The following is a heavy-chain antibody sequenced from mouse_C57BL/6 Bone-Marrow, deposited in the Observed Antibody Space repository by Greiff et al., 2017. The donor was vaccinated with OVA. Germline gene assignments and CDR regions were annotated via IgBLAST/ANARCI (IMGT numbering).Heavy chain of an antibody. V-gene: IGHV1-82*01. CDR1: GYAFSSSW. D-gene: IGHD2-3*01. CDR3: ARHEDGYYASYFDY. Sequence: VQLQDSGPELVKPGASVKISCKASGYAFSSSWMNWVKQRPGKGLEWIGRIYPGDGDTNYNGKFKGKATLTADKSSSTAYMQLSSLTSEDSAVYFCARHEDGYYASYFDYWGQGTTLTVSS. J-gene: IGHJ2*01. CDR2: IYPGDGDT.